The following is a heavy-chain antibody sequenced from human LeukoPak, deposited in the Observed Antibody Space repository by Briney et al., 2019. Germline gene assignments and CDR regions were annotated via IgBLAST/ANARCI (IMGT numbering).Heavy chain of an antibody. Sequence: SETLSLTCTVSGGSISSYYWSWIRQPPGKGLEWIGYIYYSGSTNYNPSLKSRVTISVDTSKNQFSLKLSSVTAADTAVHYCAGALRLGELSSKAVDYWGQGTLVTVSS. CDR1: GGSISSYY. J-gene: IGHJ4*02. D-gene: IGHD3-16*02. CDR3: AGALRLGELSSKAVDY. V-gene: IGHV4-59*01. CDR2: IYYSGST.